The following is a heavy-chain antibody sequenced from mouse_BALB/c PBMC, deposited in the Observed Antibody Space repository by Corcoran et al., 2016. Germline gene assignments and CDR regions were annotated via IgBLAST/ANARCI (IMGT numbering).Heavy chain of an antibody. V-gene: IGHV1S136*01. CDR2: INPYNDGT. CDR1: GYTFTSYV. Sequence: EVQLQQSGPELVKPGASVKMSCKASGYTFTSYVMHWVKQKPGQGLEWIGYINPYNDGTKYNEKFKGKATLTSDKSSSTAYMELSSLTSEDSAVYYCARWFLPYAMDYWGQGTSVTVSS. J-gene: IGHJ4*01. D-gene: IGHD2-2*01. CDR3: ARWFLPYAMDY.